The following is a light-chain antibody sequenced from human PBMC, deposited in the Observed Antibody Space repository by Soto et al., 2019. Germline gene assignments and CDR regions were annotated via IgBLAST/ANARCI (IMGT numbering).Light chain of an antibody. CDR2: EDN. J-gene: IGLJ1*01. CDR3: CSYARTSTYV. V-gene: IGLV2-23*01. CDR1: SSDVGSYNL. Sequence: QSALTQPASVSGSPGQSITISCTGTSSDVGSYNLVSWYQQHPGKAPKLMIYEDNKRPSGVSNRFSVSKSGYTASLTISGLQAEDEADYYCCSYARTSTYVFGSGIKSPS.